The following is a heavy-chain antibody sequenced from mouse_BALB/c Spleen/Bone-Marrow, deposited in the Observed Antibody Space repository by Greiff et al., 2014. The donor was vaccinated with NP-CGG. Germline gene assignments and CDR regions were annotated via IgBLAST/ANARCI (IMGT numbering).Heavy chain of an antibody. Sequence: VQLQESGAELVKPGASVKLSCKASGYTFTSYWMHWVKQRPGQGLEWIGEINPSNGRTNYNEKFKSKATLTVDKSSSTAYMQLSSLTSEDSAVYYCARYPTATYWFAYWGQGTLVTVSA. CDR2: INPSNGRT. J-gene: IGHJ3*01. CDR3: ARYPTATYWFAY. V-gene: IGHV1S81*02. CDR1: GYTFTSYW. D-gene: IGHD1-2*01.